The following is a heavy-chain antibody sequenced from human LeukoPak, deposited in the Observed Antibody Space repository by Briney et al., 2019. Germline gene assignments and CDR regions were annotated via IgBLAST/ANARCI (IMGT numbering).Heavy chain of an antibody. J-gene: IGHJ5*02. D-gene: IGHD2-15*01. V-gene: IGHV1-18*01. CDR2: ISAYNGNT. CDR1: GYTFTSYG. CDR3: ARVGVVVVAATQLHNWFDP. Sequence: ASVKVSCKASGYTFTSYGISWVRQAPGQGLEWMGWISAYNGNTNYAQKLQGRVTMTTDTSTSTANMELRSLRSDDTAVYYCARVGVVVVAATQLHNWFDPWGQGTLVTVSS.